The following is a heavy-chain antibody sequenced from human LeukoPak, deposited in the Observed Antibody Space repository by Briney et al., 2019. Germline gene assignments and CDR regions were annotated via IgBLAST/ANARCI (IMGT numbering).Heavy chain of an antibody. CDR2: IYTTGTT. D-gene: IGHD1-26*01. CDR1: GGSINSYY. V-gene: IGHV4-4*07. J-gene: IGHJ4*02. Sequence: PSENLSLTCTVSGGSINSYYWGWVRQPAGKGREWNGRIYTTGTTNYTPSLKSRLSMSVDTSKNQFSLGLRSVTAADTAVYYCGRQGYTASYYFLDYWSQGTLVTVSS. CDR3: GRQGYTASYYFLDY.